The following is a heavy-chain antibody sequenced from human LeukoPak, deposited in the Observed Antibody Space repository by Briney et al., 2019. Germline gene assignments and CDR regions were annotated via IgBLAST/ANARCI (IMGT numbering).Heavy chain of an antibody. V-gene: IGHV4-34*01. CDR3: ARGGFGVVMGYYYYYMDV. J-gene: IGHJ6*03. CDR1: GGSFSGYY. CDR2: IDHSGST. Sequence: MSSETLSLTCAVYGGSFSGYYWSWIRQPPGKGLEWIGEIDHSGSTNYNPSLKSRATISVDTSMNHFSLKLNSVTAADTAVYYCARGGFGVVMGYYYYYMDVWGKGTTVTVSS. D-gene: IGHD3-3*01.